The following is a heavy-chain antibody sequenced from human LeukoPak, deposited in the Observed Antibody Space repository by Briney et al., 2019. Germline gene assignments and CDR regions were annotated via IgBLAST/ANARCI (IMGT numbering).Heavy chain of an antibody. J-gene: IGHJ5*02. CDR3: AREGWYSSNWANNWFDP. CDR2: IYYSGST. CDR1: GGSISSCSYY. Sequence: SETLSLTCTVSGGSISSCSYYWGWIRQPPGKGLEWIGSIYYSGSTYYNPSLKSRVTISVDTSKNQFSLKLSSVTAADTAVYYCAREGWYSSNWANNWFDPWGQGTLVTVSS. D-gene: IGHD6-13*01. V-gene: IGHV4-39*07.